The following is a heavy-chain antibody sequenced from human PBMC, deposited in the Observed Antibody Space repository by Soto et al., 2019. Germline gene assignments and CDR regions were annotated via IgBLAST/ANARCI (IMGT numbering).Heavy chain of an antibody. D-gene: IGHD4-17*01. V-gene: IGHV3-48*01. CDR2: ISSSSSTI. CDR3: ARNTVTHPSRPWYGLLVYYYYMDV. Sequence: GGSLRLSCAASGFTFSSYSMNWVRQAPGKGLEWVSYISSSSSTIYYADSVKGRFTISRDNAKNSLYLQMNSLRAEDTAVYYCARNTVTHPSRPWYGLLVYYYYMDVWGKGTTVTVSS. CDR1: GFTFSSYS. J-gene: IGHJ6*03.